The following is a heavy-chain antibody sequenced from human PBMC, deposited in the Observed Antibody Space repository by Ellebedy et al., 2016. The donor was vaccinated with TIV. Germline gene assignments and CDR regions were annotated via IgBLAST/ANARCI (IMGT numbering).Heavy chain of an antibody. CDR3: ARDEYNISWFKY. J-gene: IGHJ4*02. CDR1: GVSMNSGGYY. Sequence: MPSETLSLTCTVSGVSMNSGGYYWTWIRQHPGKGLEWIGYIFYSGRTYYNPSLKSRVNISVATSQGQFSLKLSSVTAADAAVYYCARDEYNISWFKYWGQGTLVTVSS. CDR2: IFYSGRT. V-gene: IGHV4-31*03. D-gene: IGHD6-13*01.